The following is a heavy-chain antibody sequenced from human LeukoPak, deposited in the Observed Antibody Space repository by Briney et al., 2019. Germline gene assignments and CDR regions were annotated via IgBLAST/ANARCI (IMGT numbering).Heavy chain of an antibody. CDR2: ITISGTYT. J-gene: IGHJ6*03. V-gene: IGHV3-21*01. D-gene: IGHD1-26*01. Sequence: PGGSLRLTWAASGFTVSSDGMNWVRQAPGKARECVSSITISGTYTFYADSVKGRFTISRDNAKNSLYLQMDSLGPEDTAVYYCARDPYSGNYGTYYYYYMDVWGQGTTVTISS. CDR3: ARDPYSGNYGTYYYYYMDV. CDR1: GFTVSSDG.